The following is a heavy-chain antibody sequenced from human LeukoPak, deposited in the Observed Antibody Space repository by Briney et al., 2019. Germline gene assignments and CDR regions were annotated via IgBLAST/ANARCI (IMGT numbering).Heavy chain of an antibody. CDR1: GGSISSGGYY. CDR3: ARDRAAYCGGDCYSPQYYFDY. J-gene: IGHJ4*02. D-gene: IGHD2-21*02. V-gene: IGHV4-31*03. CDR2: IYYSGST. Sequence: SETLSLTCTVSGGSISSGGYYWSWIRQHPGKGLEWIGYIYYSGSTYYNPSLKSRVTISVDTSKNQFSLKLSSVTAADTAVYYCARDRAAYCGGDCYSPQYYFDYWGQGTLVTVSS.